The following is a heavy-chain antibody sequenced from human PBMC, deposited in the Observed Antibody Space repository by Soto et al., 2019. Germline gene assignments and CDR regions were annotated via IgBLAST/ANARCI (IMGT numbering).Heavy chain of an antibody. CDR3: AKVKLDDCGGDCYYQH. CDR2: KSYDGRNK. D-gene: IGHD2-21*01. Sequence: GGSLRLSCAASGFTFSSYGMHWVRQAPGKGLEWGAVKSYDGRNKNYADSVKGRFTISRDNSNNTLYLQMNSLRVEDTALYYCAKVKLDDCGGDCYYQHWGQGTLVTVSS. CDR1: GFTFSSYG. V-gene: IGHV3-30*18. J-gene: IGHJ1*01.